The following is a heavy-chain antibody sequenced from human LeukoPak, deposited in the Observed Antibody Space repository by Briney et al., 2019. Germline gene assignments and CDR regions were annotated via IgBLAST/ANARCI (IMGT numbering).Heavy chain of an antibody. Sequence: GGSLRLSCAASGFTFSSYAMSWVRQAPGKGLEWVSFIRFDSLNTYYSSSVKGRFTISRDNSKNTLYLQMNALRPDDTAVYYCASYLDTSGYPSGPLDYWGQGTLVTVSS. D-gene: IGHD3-22*01. J-gene: IGHJ4*02. CDR2: IRFDSLNT. CDR1: GFTFSSYA. CDR3: ASYLDTSGYPSGPLDY. V-gene: IGHV3-30*02.